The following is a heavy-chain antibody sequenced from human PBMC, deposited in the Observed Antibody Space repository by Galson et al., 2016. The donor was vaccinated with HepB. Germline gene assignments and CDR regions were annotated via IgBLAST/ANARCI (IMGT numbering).Heavy chain of an antibody. D-gene: IGHD3-9*01. CDR3: ARLGGTLTGYDNFGNLRGYFDL. CDR1: GVIFSIYT. CDR2: VIPVIGKA. J-gene: IGHJ2*01. Sequence: SVKVSCKASGVIFSIYTITWIRQAPGQGLEWMGGVIPVIGKATYAQKFQGRVTITADNSTDTAYMHLSSLRSEDTAVYYCARLGGTLTGYDNFGNLRGYFDLWGRGSLVTVSS. V-gene: IGHV1-69*10.